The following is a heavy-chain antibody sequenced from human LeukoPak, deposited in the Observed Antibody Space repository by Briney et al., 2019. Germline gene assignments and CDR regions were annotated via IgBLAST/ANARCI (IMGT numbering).Heavy chain of an antibody. Sequence: GRSLRLSCAASGFTFSSYGMHWVRQAPGKGLEWVAVIWYDESNKYYADSVKGRFTISRDNSKNTLYLQMNSLRAEDTAVYYCAKDRRRFLESFDYWGQGTLVTVSS. D-gene: IGHD3-3*01. V-gene: IGHV3-33*06. J-gene: IGHJ4*02. CDR2: IWYDESNK. CDR3: AKDRRRFLESFDY. CDR1: GFTFSSYG.